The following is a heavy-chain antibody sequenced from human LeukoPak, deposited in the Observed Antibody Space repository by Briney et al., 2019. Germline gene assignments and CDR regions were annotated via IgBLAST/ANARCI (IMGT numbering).Heavy chain of an antibody. CDR2: IYHSGST. J-gene: IGHJ4*02. CDR3: ARVFGRYYFDY. CDR1: GGSISSGGYS. D-gene: IGHD3-10*02. Sequence: SETLSLTCAVSGGSISSGGYSWSWIRQPPGKGLEWIGYIYHSGSTYYNPSLESRVTISVDRSKNQFSLKLSSVTAADTAVYYCARVFGRYYFDYWGQGTLVTVSS. V-gene: IGHV4-30-2*01.